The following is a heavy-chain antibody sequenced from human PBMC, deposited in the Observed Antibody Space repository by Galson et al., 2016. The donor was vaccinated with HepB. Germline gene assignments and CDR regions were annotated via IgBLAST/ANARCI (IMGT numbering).Heavy chain of an antibody. Sequence: SLRLSCAASGFTFNNFGMHWVRQAPGKGLEWVTTISFDGSKKYYGDSVKGRFTISKDNFKNTLYLQMNSLRPEDTAVYFCVRGPGVVGESLLGFQFRGQGTLVIVSS. J-gene: IGHJ1*01. CDR2: ISFDGSKK. CDR3: VRGPGVVGESLLGFQF. CDR1: GFTFNNFG. D-gene: IGHD3-10*01. V-gene: IGHV3-30*03.